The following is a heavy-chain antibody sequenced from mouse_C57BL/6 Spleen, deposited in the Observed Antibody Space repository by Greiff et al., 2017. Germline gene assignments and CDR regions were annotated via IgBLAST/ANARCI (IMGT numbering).Heavy chain of an antibody. CDR2: INPNNGGT. D-gene: IGHD2-5*01. CDR3: ARPNSNYVNYYAMDY. V-gene: IGHV1-26*01. J-gene: IGHJ4*01. CDR1: GYTFTDYY. Sequence: EVQLQQSGPELVKPGASVKISCKASGYTFTDYYMNWVKQSHGKSLEWIGDINPNNGGTSYNQKFKGKATLTVDKSSSTAYMGLRSLTSEDSAVYYCARPNSNYVNYYAMDYWGQGTSVTVSS.